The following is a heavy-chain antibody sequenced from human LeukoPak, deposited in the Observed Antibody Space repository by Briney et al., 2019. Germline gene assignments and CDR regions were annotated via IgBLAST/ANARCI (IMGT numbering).Heavy chain of an antibody. J-gene: IGHJ1*01. CDR2: ITYDGSNE. CDR1: GFTFSTYA. CDR3: ATPPAMRAPPNYFQH. D-gene: IGHD5-18*01. V-gene: IGHV3-30-3*01. Sequence: GGSLRLSCAASGFTFSTYAMHWVRQAPGKGLEWVAVITYDGSNEYYADTVKGRFTISRDNSKNTLYLQMNSLRVEDTAVYYCATPPAMRAPPNYFQHWGQGTLVTVSS.